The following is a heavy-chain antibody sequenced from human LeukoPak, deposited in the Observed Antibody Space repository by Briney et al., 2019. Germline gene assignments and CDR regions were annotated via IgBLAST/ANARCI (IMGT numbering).Heavy chain of an antibody. CDR3: ARRLWFGEFPTTPFGY. Sequence: SETLSLTCTVSGGSISSSSYYWGWIRQPPGKGLDWIGSIYYSGSTYYNPSLKSRVTISVDTSKNQFSLKLSSVTAADTAVYYCARRLWFGEFPTTPFGYWGQGTLVTVSS. CDR2: IYYSGST. CDR1: GGSISSSSYY. D-gene: IGHD3-10*01. J-gene: IGHJ4*02. V-gene: IGHV4-39*01.